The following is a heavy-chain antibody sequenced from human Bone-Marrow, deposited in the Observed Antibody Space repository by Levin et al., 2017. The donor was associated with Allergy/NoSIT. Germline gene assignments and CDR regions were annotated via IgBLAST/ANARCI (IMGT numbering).Heavy chain of an antibody. J-gene: IGHJ5*02. CDR1: GFTFSSYS. CDR3: GRTPRSLTTVATDNWFDP. V-gene: IGHV3-48*02. CDR2: ISSSSSLI. Sequence: GGSLRLSCAASGFTFSSYSMNWVRQVPGKGLEWISYISSSSSLIFYADSVKGRFTISRDNAKNSLYLQMNSLRDEDTAVYYCGRTPRSLTTVATDNWFDPWGQGTLVTVSS. D-gene: IGHD4-17*01.